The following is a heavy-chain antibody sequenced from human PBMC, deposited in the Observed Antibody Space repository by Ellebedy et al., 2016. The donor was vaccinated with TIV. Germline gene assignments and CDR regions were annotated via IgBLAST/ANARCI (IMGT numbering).Heavy chain of an antibody. CDR2: IKQDGSEK. CDR3: AREKYYDFWSGYQGYFDY. CDR1: GFTFSSYW. J-gene: IGHJ4*02. D-gene: IGHD3-3*01. Sequence: GESLKISXAASGFTFSSYWMSWVRQAPGKGLEWVANIKQDGSEKYYVDSVKGRFTISRDNAKNSLYLQMNSLRAEDTAVYYCAREKYYDFWSGYQGYFDYWGQGTLVTVSS. V-gene: IGHV3-7*03.